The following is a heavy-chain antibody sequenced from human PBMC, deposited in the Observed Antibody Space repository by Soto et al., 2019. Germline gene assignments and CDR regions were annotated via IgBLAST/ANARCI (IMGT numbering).Heavy chain of an antibody. J-gene: IGHJ6*02. V-gene: IGHV1-69*01. CDR1: GGTFSSYA. D-gene: IGHD2-15*01. Sequence: QVQLVQSGAEVKKPGSSVKVSCKAPGGTFSSYAISWVRQAPGQGLEWMGGIIPIFGTAKYAQKFQGRVTITAEESTSTSYMELSSLRSEDTAVYYCAKSQGGSSSLDIYYYYYYGMDVWGQGTTVTVSS. CDR3: AKSQGGSSSLDIYYYYYYGMDV. CDR2: IIPIFGTA.